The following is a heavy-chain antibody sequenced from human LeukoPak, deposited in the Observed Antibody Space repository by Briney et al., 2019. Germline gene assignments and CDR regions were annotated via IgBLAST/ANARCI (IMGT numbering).Heavy chain of an antibody. CDR3: AKDGGWDNNWFDP. CDR2: IRYDGSNK. CDR1: GFTFSSYG. D-gene: IGHD3-16*01. J-gene: IGHJ5*02. V-gene: IGHV3-30*02. Sequence: PGGSLRLSCAASGFTFSSYGMHWVRQAPGKGLEWVAFIRYDGSNKYYADSVKGRFTISRDNSKNTLYLQMNSLRVEDTAVYYCAKDGGWDNNWFDPWGQGTLVTVSS.